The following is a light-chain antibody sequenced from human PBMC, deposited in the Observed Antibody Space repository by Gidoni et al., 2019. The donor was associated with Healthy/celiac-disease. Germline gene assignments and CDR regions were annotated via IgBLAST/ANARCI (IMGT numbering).Light chain of an antibody. CDR3: QQYYSTPQT. CDR1: QRVLYSSNNMNY. Sequence: DIVMTQSPDYLAVSLGERATINCKSSQRVLYSSNNMNYLAWYQQKPGQPPKLLIYWASTRESGVPDRFSGSGSGTDFTLTISSLQAEDVAVYYCQQYYSTPQTFXXXTKLEIK. CDR2: WAS. J-gene: IGKJ2*01. V-gene: IGKV4-1*01.